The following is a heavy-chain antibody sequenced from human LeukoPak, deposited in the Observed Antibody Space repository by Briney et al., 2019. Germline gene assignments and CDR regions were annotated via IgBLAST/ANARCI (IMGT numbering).Heavy chain of an antibody. CDR2: IYYSGNT. CDR1: GGSISSFY. Sequence: SETLSLTCTVSGGSISSFYWSWIRQPPGKGLEWIGYIYYSGNTNYNPSLKSRVTISVDTSKNQFSLKLSSVTAADTAVYYCARELVRYDFWSGYYIDAFDIWGQGTMVTVSS. D-gene: IGHD3-3*01. CDR3: ARELVRYDFWSGYYIDAFDI. V-gene: IGHV4-59*12. J-gene: IGHJ3*02.